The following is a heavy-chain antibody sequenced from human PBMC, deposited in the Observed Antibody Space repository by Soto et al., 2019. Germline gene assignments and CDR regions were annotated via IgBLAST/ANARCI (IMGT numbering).Heavy chain of an antibody. CDR1: GFTFSSYS. CDR3: ARESALSNYPDY. J-gene: IGHJ4*02. Sequence: GGSLRLSCAASGFTFSSYSMNWVRQAPEKGLEWVSYISSSSGTIYYAESVKGRFTISRDNAKNSLYLQMNSLRAEDTAVYYCARESALSNYPDYWGQGTLVTVSS. CDR2: ISSSSGTI. D-gene: IGHD4-4*01. V-gene: IGHV3-48*01.